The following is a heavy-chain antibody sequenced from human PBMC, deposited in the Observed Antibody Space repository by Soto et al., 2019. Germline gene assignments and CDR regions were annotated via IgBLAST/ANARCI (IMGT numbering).Heavy chain of an antibody. D-gene: IGHD3-3*01. Sequence: QVQLVQSGAEVKKPGASVKVSCKASGYTFTSYYMHWVRQAPGQGLEWMGIINPSGGSTSYAQKFQGRVTMTSDTSTSTVYMELSSLRSEDTAVYYCARDLPYYDFWSGPDYYYGMDVWGQGTTVTVSS. CDR1: GYTFTSYY. J-gene: IGHJ6*02. V-gene: IGHV1-46*01. CDR2: INPSGGST. CDR3: ARDLPYYDFWSGPDYYYGMDV.